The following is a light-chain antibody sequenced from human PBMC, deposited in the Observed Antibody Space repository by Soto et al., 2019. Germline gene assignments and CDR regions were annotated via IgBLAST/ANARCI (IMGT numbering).Light chain of an antibody. CDR3: QSYDTTNHVV. CDR2: EDN. J-gene: IGLJ2*01. V-gene: IGLV6-57*02. CDR1: SGSIASTF. Sequence: NFMLTQPHSVSASPGKTVTISCTGSSGSIASTFVQWYQQRPGSAPTTVIYEDNQRPSGVPDRFSGSIDSSSNSASLTISGLKTEDEADYYCQSYDTTNHVVFGGGTQLTVL.